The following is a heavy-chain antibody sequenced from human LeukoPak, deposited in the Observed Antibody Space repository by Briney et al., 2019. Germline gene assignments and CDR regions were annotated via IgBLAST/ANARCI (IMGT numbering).Heavy chain of an antibody. Sequence: PGGSLRLSCAASGFTFSSYGMHWVRQAPGKGLEWVAVIWYDGSNKYYADSVKGRFTISRDNSKNTLYLQMNSLRAEDTAVYYCASSLRFLEGTIDYWGQGTLVTVSS. CDR2: IWYDGSNK. CDR3: ASSLRFLEGTIDY. D-gene: IGHD3-3*01. CDR1: GFTFSSYG. J-gene: IGHJ4*02. V-gene: IGHV3-33*01.